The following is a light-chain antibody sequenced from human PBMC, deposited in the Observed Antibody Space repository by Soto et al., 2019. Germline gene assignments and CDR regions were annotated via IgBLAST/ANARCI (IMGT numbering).Light chain of an antibody. CDR1: QNISVW. V-gene: IGKV1-5*01. CDR2: DAS. J-gene: IGKJ2*01. CDR3: QQYDSSSPT. Sequence: DIQMTQSPSTLSASVGDGVTITCRASQNISVWLAWYQQRPGKAPKFLMYDASSLEAVVPSRFSGSGSSTEFTLTIRSLQPDDSATYYCQQYDSSSPTFGQGTKLEIK.